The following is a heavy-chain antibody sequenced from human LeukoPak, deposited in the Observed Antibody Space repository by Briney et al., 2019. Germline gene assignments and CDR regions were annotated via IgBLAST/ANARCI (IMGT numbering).Heavy chain of an antibody. V-gene: IGHV4-39*01. D-gene: IGHD2-2*01. J-gene: IGHJ5*02. Sequence: SETLSLTCTVSGGSISSSSYYWGWIRQPPGKGLEWIGSIYYSGSTYYNPSLKSRVTISVDTSKNQFSLKLSSVTAADTAVYYCARIVSRYCSSTSCYVVGNWFDPWGQGTLVTVSS. CDR2: IYYSGST. CDR3: ARIVSRYCSSTSCYVVGNWFDP. CDR1: GGSISSSSYY.